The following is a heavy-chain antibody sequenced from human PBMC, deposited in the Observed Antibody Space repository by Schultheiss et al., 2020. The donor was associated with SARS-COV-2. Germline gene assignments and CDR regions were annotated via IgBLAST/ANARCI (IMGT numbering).Heavy chain of an antibody. Sequence: GESLKISCAASGFTFNNYAMSWVRQAPGKGLEWVSAISGSATSTYYADSVRGRLTISRDNAKNTVYLQMNSLRAEDTAVYYCVRETTGIVRSRYYSYMDVWGKGTTVTVSS. CDR2: ISGSATST. D-gene: IGHD1-1*01. CDR1: GFTFNNYA. CDR3: VRETTGIVRSRYYSYMDV. J-gene: IGHJ6*03. V-gene: IGHV3-23*01.